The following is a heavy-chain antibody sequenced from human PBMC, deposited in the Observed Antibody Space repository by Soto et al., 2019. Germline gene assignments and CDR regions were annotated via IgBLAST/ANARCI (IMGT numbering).Heavy chain of an antibody. CDR3: TTKPLTKLLWFGELSGDYYYMDV. D-gene: IGHD3-10*01. V-gene: IGHV3-15*01. CDR1: GFTFSNAW. J-gene: IGHJ6*03. Sequence: PGGSLRLSCAASGFTFSNAWMSWVRQAPGKGLEWVGRIKSKTDGGTTDYAAPVKGRFTISRDDSKNTLYLQMNSLKTEDTAVYYCTTKPLTKLLWFGELSGDYYYMDVWGKGTTVTVSS. CDR2: IKSKTDGGTT.